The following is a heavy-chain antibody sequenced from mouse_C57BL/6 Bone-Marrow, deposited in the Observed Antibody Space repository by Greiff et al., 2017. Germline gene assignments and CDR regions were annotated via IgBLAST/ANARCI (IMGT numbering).Heavy chain of an antibody. Sequence: QVQLQQSGAELVKPGASVKLSCKASGYTFTEYTIHWVKQRSGQGLEWIGWFYPGSGSINYNENFKAKATLTAAKSSSTVYIGLSRLTSEDSAVYFCARHEDNYGSSDVGWYFDVWGTGTTVTVSS. V-gene: IGHV1-62-2*01. CDR1: GYTFTEYT. CDR3: ARHEDNYGSSDVGWYFDV. J-gene: IGHJ1*03. D-gene: IGHD1-1*01. CDR2: FYPGSGSI.